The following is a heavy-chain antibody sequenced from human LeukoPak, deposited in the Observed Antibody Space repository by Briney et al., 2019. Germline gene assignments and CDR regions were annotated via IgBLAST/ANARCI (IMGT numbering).Heavy chain of an antibody. CDR3: ARSQYYNDKAFDI. Sequence: PPETLSLICAVYGGSFSGYYWSWIRQPPGKGLEWIGEINHSGSTNYNPSLKSRVTISVDRSKNQFALKVSSVTAADTAVYYCARSQYYNDKAFDIWGQGTMVTVSS. CDR2: INHSGST. CDR1: GGSFSGYY. V-gene: IGHV4-34*01. D-gene: IGHD3-22*01. J-gene: IGHJ3*02.